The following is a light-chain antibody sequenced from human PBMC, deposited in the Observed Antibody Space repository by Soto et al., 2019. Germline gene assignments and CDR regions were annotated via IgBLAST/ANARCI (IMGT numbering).Light chain of an antibody. V-gene: IGLV1-44*01. J-gene: IGLJ2*01. CDR2: NND. Sequence: QSVLTQPPSASGTPGQRVTISCSGSSSNIGANPINWYQQLPETAPKLLIYNNDQRPSGVPDRFSASKSGTSASLAISGLQSEDEADYYCEAWDDSLYGAVLGGGTKVTVL. CDR3: EAWDDSLYGAV. CDR1: SSNIGANP.